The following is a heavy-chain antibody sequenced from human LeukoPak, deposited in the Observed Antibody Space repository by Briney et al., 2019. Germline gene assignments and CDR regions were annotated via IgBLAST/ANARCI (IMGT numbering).Heavy chain of an antibody. CDR2: IHTSGST. V-gene: IGHV4-61*09. CDR1: GASISSTSYC. J-gene: IGHJ5*02. D-gene: IGHD3-3*01. CDR3: ARGRLNLEWLLSGSRFDP. Sequence: SETLSLTCTVSGASISSTSYCWGWIRQPAGKGLEWIGHIHTSGSTYYNPSLKSRVTISVDTSKNQFSLKLSSVTAADTAVYYCARGRLNLEWLLSGSRFDPWGQGTLVTVSS.